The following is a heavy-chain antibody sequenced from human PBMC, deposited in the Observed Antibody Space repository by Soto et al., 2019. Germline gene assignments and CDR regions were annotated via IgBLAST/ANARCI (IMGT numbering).Heavy chain of an antibody. D-gene: IGHD2-2*01. CDR2: ITPLSGIS. V-gene: IGHV1-69*09. J-gene: IGHJ4*02. Sequence: QVQLVQSGAEVKKPESSVKVSCKTSGVTFVSHVISWVRQAPGQGPEWMGKITPLSGISNYAQKFQDRVTFTADTDSSTAYMELSSLRSDDTAVYYCATPACASTWCSPSHNLDHWGQGTLVTVSS. CDR3: ATPACASTWCSPSHNLDH. CDR1: GVTFVSHV.